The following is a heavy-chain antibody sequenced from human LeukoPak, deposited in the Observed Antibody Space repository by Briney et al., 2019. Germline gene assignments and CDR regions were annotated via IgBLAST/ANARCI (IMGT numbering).Heavy chain of an antibody. Sequence: ASVKVSCKASGYTFTSYGISWVRQAPGQGLEWMGWISAYNGNTGYAQKFQGRVTITRNTSISTAYMELSSLRSEDTAVYYCARGNYYDSSEIQDNWFDPWGQGTLVTVSS. CDR1: GYTFTSYG. CDR2: ISAYNGNT. CDR3: ARGNYYDSSEIQDNWFDP. J-gene: IGHJ5*02. D-gene: IGHD3-22*01. V-gene: IGHV1-8*03.